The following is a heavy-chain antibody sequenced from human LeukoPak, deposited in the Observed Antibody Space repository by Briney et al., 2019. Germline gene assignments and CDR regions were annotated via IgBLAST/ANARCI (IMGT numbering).Heavy chain of an antibody. D-gene: IGHD3-22*01. J-gene: IGHJ4*02. CDR1: GYTFTSYA. CDR3: ARKGTPYYYDSSGYYGIDY. V-gene: IGHV7-4-1*02. Sequence: GASVKVSCKASGYTFTSYAMNWVRQAPGQGLEWMGWINTNTGNPTYAQGFTGRFVFSLDTSVSTAYLQISSLKAEDTAVYYCARKGTPYYYDSSGYYGIDYWGQGPWSPSPQ. CDR2: INTNTGNP.